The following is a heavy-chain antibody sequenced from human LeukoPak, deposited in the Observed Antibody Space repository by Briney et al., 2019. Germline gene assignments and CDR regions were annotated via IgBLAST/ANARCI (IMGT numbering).Heavy chain of an antibody. CDR1: EFTFINYG. CDR3: GQDY. CDR2: INQDGSER. Sequence: GGSLRLSCVASEFTFINYGMNWVRQAPGKGLEWVANINQDGSERNYVDSVKGRFTISRDNAKNSLYLQMNSLRVEDTAVYYCGQDYWGQGTLVAVSS. V-gene: IGHV3-7*01. J-gene: IGHJ4*02.